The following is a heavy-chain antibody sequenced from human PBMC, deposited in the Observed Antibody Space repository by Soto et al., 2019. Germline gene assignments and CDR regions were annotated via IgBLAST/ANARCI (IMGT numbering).Heavy chain of an antibody. J-gene: IGHJ3*02. CDR3: AKDREQWGAFDI. CDR1: GFTFRNYA. Sequence: PGGSLRLSXGASGFTFRNYAVTWVRQAPGKGLEWVSTISGSSDSTYYADSVKGRFTISRDNSKNTLYLRMNSLRVEDTAVYYCAKDREQWGAFDIWGQGTMVTVSS. V-gene: IGHV3-23*01. CDR2: ISGSSDST. D-gene: IGHD2-8*01.